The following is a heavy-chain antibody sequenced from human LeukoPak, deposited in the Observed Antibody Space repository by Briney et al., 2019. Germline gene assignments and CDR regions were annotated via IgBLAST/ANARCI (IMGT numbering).Heavy chain of an antibody. CDR3: ARTIYYYESTSYFSDAFDV. Sequence: GGSLRLSCAATGFTLSGHSMNWARQAPGKGLDWVSSISPTSVYIYYQDSVKGRFTISRDDAKNSLYLEMDSLRAEDTAVYYCARTIYYYESTSYFSDAFDVWGQGTMVTVSS. D-gene: IGHD3-22*01. CDR1: GFTLSGHS. V-gene: IGHV3-21*01. J-gene: IGHJ3*01. CDR2: ISPTSVYI.